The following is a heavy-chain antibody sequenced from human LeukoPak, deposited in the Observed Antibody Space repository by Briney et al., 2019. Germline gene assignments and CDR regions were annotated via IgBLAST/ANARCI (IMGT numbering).Heavy chain of an antibody. CDR1: GYTFTSYY. J-gene: IGHJ5*02. CDR3: ARENPPHCDSSGYYPWFDP. V-gene: IGHV1-46*01. CDR2: INPSGGST. D-gene: IGHD3-22*01. Sequence: ASVKVSCKASGYTFTSYYMHWVRQAPGQGLEWMGIINPSGGSTSYAQKFQGRVTMTRDMSTSTVYMELSSLRSEDTAVYYCARENPPHCDSSGYYPWFDPWGQGTLVTVSS.